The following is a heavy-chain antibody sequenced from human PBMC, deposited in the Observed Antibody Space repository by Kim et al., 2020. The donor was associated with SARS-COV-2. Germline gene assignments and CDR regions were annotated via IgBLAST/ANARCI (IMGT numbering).Heavy chain of an antibody. CDR3: ARTRGYSGYDYPFYYYYGMDG. CDR1: GGSISSYY. D-gene: IGHD5-12*01. V-gene: IGHV4-59*01. CDR2: INYSGST. Sequence: SETLSLTCTVSGGSISSYYWSWIRQPPGKGLEWIGYINYSGSTNYNPSLKSRVTISVDTSKNQFSLKLSSVTAADTAVYYCARTRGYSGYDYPFYYYYGMDGWGQGTTVTGSS. J-gene: IGHJ6*02.